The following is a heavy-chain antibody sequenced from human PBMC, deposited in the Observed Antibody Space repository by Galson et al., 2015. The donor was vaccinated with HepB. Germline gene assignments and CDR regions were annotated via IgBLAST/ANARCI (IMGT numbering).Heavy chain of an antibody. J-gene: IGHJ3*02. CDR2: FDPEDGET. CDR1: GYTLTELS. V-gene: IGHV1-24*01. Sequence: SVKVSCKVSGYTLTELSMHWVRQAPGKGLEWMGGFDPEDGETIYAQKFQGRVTMTEDTSTDTAYMELSSLRSEDTAVYYCAKCSEAVAGFAFDIWGQGTMVTVSS. D-gene: IGHD6-19*01. CDR3: AKCSEAVAGFAFDI.